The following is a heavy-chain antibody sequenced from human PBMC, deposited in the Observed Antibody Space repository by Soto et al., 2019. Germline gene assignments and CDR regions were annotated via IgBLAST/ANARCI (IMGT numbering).Heavy chain of an antibody. Sequence: ASVKVSCKASGYTFTSYAMHWVRQAPGQRLEWMGWINAGNGNTKYSQKFQGRVTITRDTSASTAYMELSSLRSEDTAVYYCARGRGSYSRGDFDYWVRYYYGMDVWGQGTTVTVSS. CDR2: INAGNGNT. D-gene: IGHD1-26*01. V-gene: IGHV1-3*01. J-gene: IGHJ6*02. CDR1: GYTFTSYA. CDR3: ARGRGSYSRGDFDYWVRYYYGMDV.